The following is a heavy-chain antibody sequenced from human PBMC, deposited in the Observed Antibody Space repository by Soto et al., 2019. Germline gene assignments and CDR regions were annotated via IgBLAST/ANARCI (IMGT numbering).Heavy chain of an antibody. Sequence: QVQLVQSGAEVKKPGSSVKVSCKASGGTFSSYGIDWVRQAPGQGLEWMGGIIPIFGRANYAQKIQGRVTITADEATCTAYMELRSLRSEDTAVYYCAIGVHHDSSGYYYFYWGQGTLVTVSS. CDR1: GGTFSSYG. J-gene: IGHJ4*02. D-gene: IGHD3-22*01. CDR2: IIPIFGRA. V-gene: IGHV1-69*01. CDR3: AIGVHHDSSGYYYFY.